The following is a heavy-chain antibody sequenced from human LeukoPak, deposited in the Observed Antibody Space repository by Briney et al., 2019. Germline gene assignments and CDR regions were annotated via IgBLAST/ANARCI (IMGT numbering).Heavy chain of an antibody. Sequence: GGSLRLSCAASGFTVSSNYMGWVRQAPGKGLEWLSIIYSGGSTYYADSVKGRFTISRDNSKNTLYLQMNSLRAEDTAVYYCARDEWELLRAYWGLGTLVTVSS. CDR2: IYSGGST. J-gene: IGHJ4*02. D-gene: IGHD1-26*01. V-gene: IGHV3-66*02. CDR1: GFTVSSNY. CDR3: ARDEWELLRAY.